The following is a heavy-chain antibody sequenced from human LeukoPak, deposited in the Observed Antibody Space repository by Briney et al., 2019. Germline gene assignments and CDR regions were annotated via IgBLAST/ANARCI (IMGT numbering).Heavy chain of an antibody. J-gene: IGHJ4*02. D-gene: IGHD6-6*01. V-gene: IGHV1-69*04. Sequence: SVKVSCKASGGTFSSYAISWVRQAPGRGLEWMGRIIPILGIANYAQKFQGRVTITADKSTSTAYMELSSLRSEDTAVYYCASLGTVARPGYFDYWGQGTLVTVSS. CDR1: GGTFSSYA. CDR2: IIPILGIA. CDR3: ASLGTVARPGYFDY.